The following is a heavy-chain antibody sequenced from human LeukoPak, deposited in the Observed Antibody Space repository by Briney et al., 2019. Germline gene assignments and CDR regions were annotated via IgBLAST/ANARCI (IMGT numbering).Heavy chain of an antibody. CDR3: ARLGLPYYYYYMDV. CDR1: GFTFDDYG. V-gene: IGHV3-20*04. CDR2: INWNGGST. J-gene: IGHJ6*03. Sequence: GGSLRPSCVASGFTFDDYGMSWVRQAPGKGLEWVSDINWNGGSTGYADSVKGRFTMSRDNAKNSLYLQMNSLRAEDTALYYCARLGLPYYYYYMDVWGKGTTVTVSS.